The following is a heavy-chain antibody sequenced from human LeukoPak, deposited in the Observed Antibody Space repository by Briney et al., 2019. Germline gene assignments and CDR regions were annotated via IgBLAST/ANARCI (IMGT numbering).Heavy chain of an antibody. CDR2: IRSKANSYAT. CDR3: TRAEYYDILTGYYTQGWDY. D-gene: IGHD3-9*01. Sequence: PGGSLKLSCAASGFTFSGSAMHWVRQASGKGLEWVGRIRSKANSYATAYAPSVKGRFTISRDDSKNTAYLQMNSLKTEDTAVYYCTRAEYYDILTGYYTQGWDYWGQGTLVTVSS. J-gene: IGHJ4*02. CDR1: GFTFSGSA. V-gene: IGHV3-73*01.